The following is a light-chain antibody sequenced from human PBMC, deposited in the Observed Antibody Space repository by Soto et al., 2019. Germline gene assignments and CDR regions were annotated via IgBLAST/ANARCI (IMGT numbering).Light chain of an antibody. CDR3: QKYSSVPV. V-gene: IGKV1-27*01. J-gene: IGKJ3*01. CDR1: QEIRNF. Sequence: DIQMTQSPTSLSAAVGDRVTITCRASQEIRNFVAWYQQKPGKAPKLLIYAASTLQSGVPSRFSGSGSGTDFTLTINSLQPEDVGTYSCQKYSSVPVFGPGTKVEIK. CDR2: AAS.